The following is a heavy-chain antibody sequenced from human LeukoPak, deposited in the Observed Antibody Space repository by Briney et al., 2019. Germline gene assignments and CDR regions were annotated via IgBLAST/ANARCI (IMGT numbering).Heavy chain of an antibody. Sequence: SETLSLTCAVYGGSFSGYYWSWIRQPPGKGLEWIGEINHSGSTNYNPSLKSRVTISVDTSENQFSLKLSSVTAADTAVYYCARALRSGYSKRSEGLWGQGTLVTVSS. CDR3: ARALRSGYSKRSEGL. J-gene: IGHJ4*02. CDR2: INHSGST. CDR1: GGSFSGYY. D-gene: IGHD6-13*01. V-gene: IGHV4-34*01.